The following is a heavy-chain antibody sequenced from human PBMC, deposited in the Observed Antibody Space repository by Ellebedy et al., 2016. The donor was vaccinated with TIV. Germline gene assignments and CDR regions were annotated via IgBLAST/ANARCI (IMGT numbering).Heavy chain of an antibody. V-gene: IGHV1-2*04. CDR3: ATPYCSGGSCSHYYYYGMDV. J-gene: IGHJ6*02. CDR1: GYTFTGYY. CDR2: INPNSGGT. Sequence: ASVKVSCKASGYTFTGYYMHWVRQAPGQGLEWMGWINPNSGGTNYAQKFQGWVTMTRDTSISTAYMELSRLRSDDTAVYYCATPYCSGGSCSHYYYYGMDVWGQGTTVTVTS. D-gene: IGHD2-15*01.